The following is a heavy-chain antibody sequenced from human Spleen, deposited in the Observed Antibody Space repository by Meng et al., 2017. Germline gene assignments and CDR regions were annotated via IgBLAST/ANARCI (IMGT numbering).Heavy chain of an antibody. CDR1: GFYFNNAW. CDR2: IKSNTDGGTA. CDR3: TWDDKAVSDY. V-gene: IGHV3-15*01. D-gene: IGHD1-26*01. J-gene: IGHJ4*02. Sequence: EVQLVESGGDVGKPGGSLRLYCAASGFYFNNAWMSWVRQAAGKGLEWVGRIKSNTDGGTAEYAAPVTGRFTISRDDSKSTLYLQMSGLRIDDTGVYYCTWDDKAVSDYWGQGTLVTVSS.